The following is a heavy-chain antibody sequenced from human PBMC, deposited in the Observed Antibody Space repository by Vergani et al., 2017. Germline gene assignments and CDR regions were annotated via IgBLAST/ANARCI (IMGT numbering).Heavy chain of an antibody. Sequence: ELQLVESGGDLIHPGGSLRLSCAGSGFSFSGYWMHWVRQSPEKGLVWVSRIKSDGSVTNYADSVKGRFTISRDNAKNTLCLEMNSLRGDDTAIYYCVRAKXSGPCVRSNWFDSWGQGTLVTVSS. CDR3: VRAKXSGPCVRSNWFDS. D-gene: IGHD2-15*01. V-gene: IGHV3-74*01. CDR2: IKSDGSVT. J-gene: IGHJ5*01. CDR1: GFSFSGYW.